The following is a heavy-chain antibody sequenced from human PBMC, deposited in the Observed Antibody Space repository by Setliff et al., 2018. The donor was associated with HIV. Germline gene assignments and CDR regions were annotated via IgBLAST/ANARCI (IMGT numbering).Heavy chain of an antibody. V-gene: IGHV4-38-2*02. CDR2: VHHDGST. Sequence: PSETLSLTCAVSDYSVLNDNYWGWIRQSPGKGLEWIGSVHHDGSTYYNPSLESRVTTTIDTSKNQLSLTLTSVTAADTAVYYCARDTVLGRGMGATAFDIWGQGTKVTVSS. J-gene: IGHJ3*02. D-gene: IGHD1-26*01. CDR3: ARDTVLGRGMGATAFDI. CDR1: DYSVLNDNY.